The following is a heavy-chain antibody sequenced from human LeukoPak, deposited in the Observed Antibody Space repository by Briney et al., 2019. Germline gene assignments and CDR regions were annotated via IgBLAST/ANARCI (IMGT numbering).Heavy chain of an antibody. CDR2: INAGNGNT. J-gene: IGHJ4*02. D-gene: IGHD3-10*01. Sequence: ASVTVSCKASGYTFTNYAIHWVRQAPGQGLEWMGWINAGNGNTRYSQKLQDRVTITRDTSANTVYMELSSLRSEDTAVYSCARGLLWFGELSPPGYWGQGTLVTVSS. CDR3: ARGLLWFGELSPPGY. V-gene: IGHV1-3*01. CDR1: GYTFTNYA.